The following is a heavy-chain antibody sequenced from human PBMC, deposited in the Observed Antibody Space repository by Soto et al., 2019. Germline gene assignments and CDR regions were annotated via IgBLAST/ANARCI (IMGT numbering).Heavy chain of an antibody. V-gene: IGHV4-34*01. J-gene: IGHJ4*02. CDR3: ARGRHQRLQMGYFDY. D-gene: IGHD6-25*01. Sequence: SETLSLTCAVYGGSFSGYYWSWIRQPPGKGLEWIGEINHSGSTNYNPSLKSRVTISVDTSKNQFSLKLSSVTAADTAVYYCARGRHQRLQMGYFDYWGQGTLVTVS. CDR1: GGSFSGYY. CDR2: INHSGST.